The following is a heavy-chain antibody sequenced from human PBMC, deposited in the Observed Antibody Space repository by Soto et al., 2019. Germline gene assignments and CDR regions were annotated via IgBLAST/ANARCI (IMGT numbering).Heavy chain of an antibody. J-gene: IGHJ6*02. V-gene: IGHV5-10-1*01. Sequence: GESLKISCKGSGYSFTSYWISWVRQMPGKGLEWMGRIDPSDSYTNYSPSFQGHATISADKSISTAYLQWSSLKASDTAMYYCARLAWSGDLYYYYGMDVWGQGTTVTVSS. CDR3: ARLAWSGDLYYYYGMDV. CDR2: IDPSDSYT. D-gene: IGHD3-3*01. CDR1: GYSFTSYW.